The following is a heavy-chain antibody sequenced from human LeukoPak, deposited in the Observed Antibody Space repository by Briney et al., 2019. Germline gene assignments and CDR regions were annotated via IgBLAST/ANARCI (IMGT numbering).Heavy chain of an antibody. CDR2: ISSSGSTI. CDR3: ARSGDRYSSSWYVSWFDP. J-gene: IGHJ5*02. D-gene: IGHD6-13*01. V-gene: IGHV3-48*03. CDR1: GFTFSTYE. Sequence: GGSLRLFCAASGFTFSTYEMNWVRQAPGKGLEWVSYISSSGSTIYYADSVKGRFTISRDNAKNSLYLQMNSLRAEDTAVYYCARSGDRYSSSWYVSWFDPWGQGTLVTVSS.